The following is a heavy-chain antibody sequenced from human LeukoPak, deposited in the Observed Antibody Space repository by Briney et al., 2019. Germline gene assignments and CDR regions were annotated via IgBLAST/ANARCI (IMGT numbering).Heavy chain of an antibody. V-gene: IGHV3-30*18. Sequence: GGSLRLSCAASGFTFSSYGMHWVRQAPGKGLEWVAAISYDGSNKYYADSVKGRFTISRDNSKNTLYLQMNSLRAEDTAVYYCAKGGYSGYASCDYWGQGTLVTVSS. J-gene: IGHJ4*02. CDR1: GFTFSSYG. CDR2: ISYDGSNK. D-gene: IGHD5-12*01. CDR3: AKGGYSGYASCDY.